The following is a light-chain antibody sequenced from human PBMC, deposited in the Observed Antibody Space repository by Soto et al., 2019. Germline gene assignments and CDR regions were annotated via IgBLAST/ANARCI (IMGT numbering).Light chain of an antibody. Sequence: DIVLTQSPGTLSLSPGESATLSCRASQSVRSSYLAWYQQKPGQAPRLLVYGASSRATGIPDRFSGSGSGTDFTLTVSRLEPEDFVVYYCQQYGGSPWTFGQGTKVEIK. J-gene: IGKJ1*01. V-gene: IGKV3-20*01. CDR1: QSVRSSY. CDR2: GAS. CDR3: QQYGGSPWT.